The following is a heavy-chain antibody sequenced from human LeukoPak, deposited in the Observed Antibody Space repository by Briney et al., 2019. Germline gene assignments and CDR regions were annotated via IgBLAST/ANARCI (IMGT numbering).Heavy chain of an antibody. CDR1: GFTFSSYE. CDR3: AREDSDIVVVTVHGERYFDY. D-gene: IGHD2-21*02. V-gene: IGHV3-48*03. CDR2: ISSSGSTI. J-gene: IGHJ4*02. Sequence: GGSLRLSCAAPGFTFSSYEMNWVRQAPGKGLEWVSYISSSGSTIYYADSVKGRFTISRDNAKNSLYLQMNSLRAEDTAVYYCAREDSDIVVVTVHGERYFDYWGQGTLVTVSS.